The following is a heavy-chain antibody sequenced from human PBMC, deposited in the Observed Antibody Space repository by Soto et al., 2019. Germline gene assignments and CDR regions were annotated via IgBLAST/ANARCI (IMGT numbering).Heavy chain of an antibody. J-gene: IGHJ4*02. V-gene: IGHV3-7*03. D-gene: IGHD1-1*01. CDR2: IRQDGSET. CDR1: GFTFTNYW. CDR3: LTTTRDRPFDH. Sequence: EVQLVESGGDLVQPGGSLRLSCEASGFTFTNYWMTWVRQVAGKGLEWVAIIRQDGSETKYVDSVRGRFTISRDNTKSTSYLQMTSLTDGDTAMHYCLTTTRDRPFDHWGQGTLVTVAS.